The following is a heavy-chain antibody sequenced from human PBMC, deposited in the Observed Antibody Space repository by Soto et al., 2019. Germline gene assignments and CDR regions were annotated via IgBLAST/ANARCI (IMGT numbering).Heavy chain of an antibody. Sequence: SETLSLTCTVSGGSISSYYWSWIRQPPGKGLEWIGYIYYSGSTNYNPSLKSRVTISVDTSKNQFSLKLSSVTAADTAVYYCARQPVSYYYMDVWGKGTTVTVSS. CDR1: GGSISSYY. CDR3: ARQPVSYYYMDV. J-gene: IGHJ6*03. V-gene: IGHV4-59*01. CDR2: IYYSGST.